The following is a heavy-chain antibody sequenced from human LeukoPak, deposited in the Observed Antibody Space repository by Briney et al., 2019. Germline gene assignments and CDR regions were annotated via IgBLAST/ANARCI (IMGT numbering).Heavy chain of an antibody. CDR1: GYTFTDSSFYS. CDR2: INPNTGGT. CDR3: ARGYYDSSGYSQLDY. J-gene: IGHJ4*02. Sequence: ASVRVSCKASGYTFTDSSFYSIHWVRQVPGQGLQWLGWINPNTGGTNYAENFHGKVNMTRDTSISTAYMELNRLKSDDTAMYYCARGYYDSSGYSQLDYWGQGTLVTVSS. V-gene: IGHV1-2*02. D-gene: IGHD3-22*01.